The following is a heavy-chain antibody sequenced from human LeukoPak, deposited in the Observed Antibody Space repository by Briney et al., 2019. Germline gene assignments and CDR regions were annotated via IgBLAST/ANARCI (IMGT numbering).Heavy chain of an antibody. J-gene: IGHJ4*02. CDR1: GFTFSSYG. V-gene: IGHV3-30*18. D-gene: IGHD1-26*01. CDR2: ISYDGSNK. Sequence: PGGSLRLSCAACGFTFSSYGMHWVRQAPGKGLEWVAVISYDGSNKYYADSVKGRFTISRDNSKNTLYLQMNSLRAEDTAVYYCAKHGGSYFDYWGQGTLVTVSS. CDR3: AKHGGSYFDY.